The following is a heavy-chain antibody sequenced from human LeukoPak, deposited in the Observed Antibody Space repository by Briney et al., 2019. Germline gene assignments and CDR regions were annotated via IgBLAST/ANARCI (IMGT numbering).Heavy chain of an antibody. CDR3: VKTMGAIDHDY. CDR2: ISGSGGGT. Sequence: GGSLRLSCAASGFSFSGFAMTWVRQAPGKGLEWVSDISGSGGGTYYADSVKGRFTISRDNSKNTLYLQMNSLRAEDTAVYYCVKTMGAIDHDYWGQGTLVTVSS. V-gene: IGHV3-23*01. CDR1: GFSFSGFA. J-gene: IGHJ4*02. D-gene: IGHD1-26*01.